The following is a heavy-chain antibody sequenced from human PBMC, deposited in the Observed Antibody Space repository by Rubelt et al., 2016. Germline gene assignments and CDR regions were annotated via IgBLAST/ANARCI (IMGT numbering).Heavy chain of an antibody. Sequence: AASGSTFRSYGMNWVRQAPGKGLEWVGVIWYDGSNKYYADSVKGRFTISRDNSKNMLFLQMNSLTAEETALYYWARARGDYTSDYWGQGTLVTVSS. CDR1: GSTFRSYG. CDR3: ARARGDYTSDY. D-gene: IGHD4-17*01. V-gene: IGHV3-33*01. CDR2: IWYDGSNK. J-gene: IGHJ4*02.